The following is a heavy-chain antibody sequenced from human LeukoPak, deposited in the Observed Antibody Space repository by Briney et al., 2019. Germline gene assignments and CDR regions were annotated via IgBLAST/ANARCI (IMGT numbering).Heavy chain of an antibody. J-gene: IGHJ4*02. CDR2: VSGNGAGT. CDR3: ANTGSGSYYGSGSYPGHFDY. CDR1: RFTFSSYA. Sequence: PGGSLRLSCAASRFTFSSYAMSWVRQAPGKGLEWVSGVSGNGAGTYYADSVKGRFTISRDNSKNMLYLQMNSLRAEDTAVYYCANTGSGSYYGSGSYPGHFDYWGQGTLVTVSS. D-gene: IGHD3-10*01. V-gene: IGHV3-23*01.